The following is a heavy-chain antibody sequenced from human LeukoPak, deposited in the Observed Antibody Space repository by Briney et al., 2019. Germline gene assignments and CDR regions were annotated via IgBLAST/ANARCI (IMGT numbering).Heavy chain of an antibody. CDR2: ISAYNGNT. CDR3: ARDRDPYGDYSEALDY. J-gene: IGHJ4*02. D-gene: IGHD4-17*01. Sequence: ASVRVSCKASGYTFTSYAMHWVRQAPGQRLEWMGWISAYNGNTNYAQKLQGRVTMTTDTSTSTAYMELRSLRSDDTAVYYCARDRDPYGDYSEALDYWGQGTLVTVSS. V-gene: IGHV1-18*01. CDR1: GYTFTSYA.